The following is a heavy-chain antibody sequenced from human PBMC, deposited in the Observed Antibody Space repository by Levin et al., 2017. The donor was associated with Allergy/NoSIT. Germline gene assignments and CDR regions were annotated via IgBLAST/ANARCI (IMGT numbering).Heavy chain of an antibody. CDR3: ARAYYYDSSGYGDGFDY. CDR2: ISSDGSNK. D-gene: IGHD3-22*01. V-gene: IGHV3-30-3*01. CDR1: GFTFSSYA. Sequence: LSLTCAASGFTFSSYAMHWVRQAPGKGLEWVAVISSDGSNKYYADSVKGRFTISRDNSQNTLYLQMNSLRAEDTAVYHCARAYYYDSSGYGDGFDYWGQGTLVTVSS. J-gene: IGHJ4*02.